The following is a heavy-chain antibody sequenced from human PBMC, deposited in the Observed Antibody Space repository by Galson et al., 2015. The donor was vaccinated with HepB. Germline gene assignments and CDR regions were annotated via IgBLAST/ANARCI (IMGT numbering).Heavy chain of an antibody. CDR3: ARISGCTNGVCYTGGDY. V-gene: IGHV1-69*13. CDR2: IIPIFGIA. Sequence: SVTVSCKASGGTFSSYAISWVRQAPGQGLEWMGGIIPIFGIANCAQKFQGRVTITADESTSTAYMELSSLRSEDTAVYYCARISGCTNGVCYTGGDYWGQGTLVTVSS. J-gene: IGHJ4*02. D-gene: IGHD2-8*01. CDR1: GGTFSSYA.